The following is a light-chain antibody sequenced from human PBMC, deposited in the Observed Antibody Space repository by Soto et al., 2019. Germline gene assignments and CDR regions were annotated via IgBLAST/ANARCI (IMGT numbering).Light chain of an antibody. V-gene: IGKV1-5*01. CDR2: DAS. CDR1: QYVSTW. CDR3: QQSYSIPYT. Sequence: DLQMTQSPSTLSASVGDRVTITCRASQYVSTWLAWYQKKPGKAPKVVIYDASHLQSEVPSRFSGSGSGTEFTLTISSLEPDDFATYYCQQSYSIPYTFGQGTRLEIK. J-gene: IGKJ2*01.